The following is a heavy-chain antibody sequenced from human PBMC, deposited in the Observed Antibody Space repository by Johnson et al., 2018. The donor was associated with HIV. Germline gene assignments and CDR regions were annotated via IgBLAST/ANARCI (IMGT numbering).Heavy chain of an antibody. V-gene: IGHV3-7*01. CDR1: GFTFSDYY. CDR2: IKQDGSEK. Sequence: VQLVESGGGLVQPGGSLRLSCAASGFTFSDYYMSWIRQAPGKGLEWVANIKQDGSEKYYVASVKGRFTISRDSAKNSLYLQMNSLRVEDTALYYCARGGVRTRFGVVIGEDTFDVWGQGTMVTVAS. CDR3: ARGGVRTRFGVVIGEDTFDV. D-gene: IGHD3-3*01. J-gene: IGHJ3*01.